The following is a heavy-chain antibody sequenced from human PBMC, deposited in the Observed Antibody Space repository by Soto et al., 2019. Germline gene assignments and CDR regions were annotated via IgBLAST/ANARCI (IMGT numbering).Heavy chain of an antibody. Sequence: GGSLRLSCAASGFTFSSYGMHWVRQAPGKGLEWVAVISYDGSNKYYADSVKGRFTISRDNSKNTLYLQMNSLRAEDTAVYYCAKNFGADWGGREQLPRPYYYGMDVWGQGTTVTVSS. CDR2: ISYDGSNK. J-gene: IGHJ6*02. CDR1: GFTFSSYG. CDR3: AKNFGADWGGREQLPRPYYYGMDV. D-gene: IGHD3-3*01. V-gene: IGHV3-30*18.